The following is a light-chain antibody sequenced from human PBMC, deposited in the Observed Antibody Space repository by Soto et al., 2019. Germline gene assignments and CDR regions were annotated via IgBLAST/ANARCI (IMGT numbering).Light chain of an antibody. CDR2: EAS. J-gene: IGKJ5*01. Sequence: ETVLTQSPASLSLSPGERATLSCRASQSVSTSLVWYQQKPGQAPRLLIHEASSRATGIPARFSGSGSGTDFTLTISSLEPEDSAVYYCQQRSSWPLITFGQGTRLEIK. CDR1: QSVSTS. CDR3: QQRSSWPLIT. V-gene: IGKV3-11*01.